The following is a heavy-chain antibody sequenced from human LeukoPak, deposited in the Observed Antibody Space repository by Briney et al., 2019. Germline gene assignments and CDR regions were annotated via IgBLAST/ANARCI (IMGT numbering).Heavy chain of an antibody. CDR1: GFTFSSYDFSNYA. D-gene: IGHD5-12*01. CDR3: AKNSGTYYYYYGVDV. V-gene: IGHV3-23*01. Sequence: GGSLRLSCAASGFTFSSYDFSNYAMSWVRQAPGKGLEWVSAISDSGGRTFYADSVKGRFIISRDNSKNTLYLQMNSLRAEDTAVYYCAKNSGTYYYYYGVDVWGQGTTVTVSS. J-gene: IGHJ6*02. CDR2: ISDSGGRT.